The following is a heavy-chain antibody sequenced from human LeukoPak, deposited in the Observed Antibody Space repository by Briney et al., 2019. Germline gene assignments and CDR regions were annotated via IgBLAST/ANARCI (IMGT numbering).Heavy chain of an antibody. CDR1: GYTFTSYG. J-gene: IGHJ3*02. CDR2: ISAYNGNT. V-gene: IGHV1-18*01. Sequence: ASVKVSCKASGYTFTSYGISWVRQAPGQGLEWMGWISAYNGNTNYAQKLQGRVTMTTDISTSTAYMELRSLRSDDTAVYYCATRVGATISSAFDIWGQGTMVTVSS. D-gene: IGHD1-26*01. CDR3: ATRVGATISSAFDI.